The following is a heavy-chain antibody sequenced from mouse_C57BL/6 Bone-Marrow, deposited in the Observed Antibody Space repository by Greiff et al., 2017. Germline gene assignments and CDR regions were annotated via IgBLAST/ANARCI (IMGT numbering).Heavy chain of an antibody. CDR1: GYSFTSYY. CDR2: IYPGSGNT. J-gene: IGHJ3*01. CDR3: APLDSSGYVMVY. Sequence: VQLQQSGPELVKPGASVKISCKASGYSFTSYYIHWVKQRPGQGLEWIGWIYPGSGNTKYNEKFKGKATLTADTSSSTAYMQLSSLTSEDSAVYYCAPLDSSGYVMVYWGQGTLVTVSA. D-gene: IGHD3-2*02. V-gene: IGHV1-66*01.